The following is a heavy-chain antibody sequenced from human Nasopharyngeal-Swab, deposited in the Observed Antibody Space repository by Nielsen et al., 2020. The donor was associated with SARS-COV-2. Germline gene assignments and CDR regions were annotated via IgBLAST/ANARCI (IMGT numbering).Heavy chain of an antibody. Sequence: GESLKISSAASGLTFTNSWMSWVRQAPGKGLEWVANIKQDGSDKYYVDSVKGRFTISRDNAKNSLELQMNSLRVEDTAVYYCGRGGKLGALDIWGQGTMVTVSS. CDR2: IKQDGSDK. CDR1: GLTFTNSW. D-gene: IGHD3-16*01. V-gene: IGHV3-7*01. J-gene: IGHJ3*02. CDR3: GRGGKLGALDI.